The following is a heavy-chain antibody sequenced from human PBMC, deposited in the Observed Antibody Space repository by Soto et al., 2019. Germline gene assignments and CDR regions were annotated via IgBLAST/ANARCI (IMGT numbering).Heavy chain of an antibody. CDR3: ARTNIAVSGTVADS. CDR2: ISSSSSII. Sequence: GGSLRLSCAASGFTFSSYAMSWVRQAPGKGLEWVSAISSSSSIIYYADSVKGRFTISRDNAKNSMSLQMNSLRDDDTAVYYCARTNIAVSGTVADSWGQGTQVTVSS. CDR1: GFTFSSYA. V-gene: IGHV3-48*02. J-gene: IGHJ5*01. D-gene: IGHD6-19*01.